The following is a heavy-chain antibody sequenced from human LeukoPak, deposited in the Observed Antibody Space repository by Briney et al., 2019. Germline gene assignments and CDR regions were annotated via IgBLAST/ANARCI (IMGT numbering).Heavy chain of an antibody. CDR2: INPSGGST. CDR1: GYTFTGYY. CDR3: ARDSSGYDNWFDP. D-gene: IGHD3-22*01. J-gene: IGHJ5*02. V-gene: IGHV1-46*01. Sequence: ASVKVSCKASGYTFTGYYMHWVRQAPGQGLEWMGIINPSGGSTSYAQKFQGRVTMTRDMSTSTVYMELSSLRSEDTAVYYCARDSSGYDNWFDPWGQGTLVTVSS.